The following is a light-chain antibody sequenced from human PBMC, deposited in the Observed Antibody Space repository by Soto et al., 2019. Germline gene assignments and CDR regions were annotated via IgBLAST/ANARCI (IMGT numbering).Light chain of an antibody. CDR2: GTS. V-gene: IGKV3-15*01. CDR3: QHYNNWPRT. J-gene: IGKJ1*01. Sequence: EIVMTQSPATLSVSPGERATLSCRASQSVSSNLAWYQQKPGQAPRLLLYGTSTRATGIPARFSGSGSWTALTRTISSLHSEDCADYYCQHYNNWPRTFGQGTKVEIK. CDR1: QSVSSN.